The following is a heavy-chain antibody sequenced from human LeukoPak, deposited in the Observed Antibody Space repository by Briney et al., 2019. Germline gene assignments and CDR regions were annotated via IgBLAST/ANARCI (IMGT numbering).Heavy chain of an antibody. D-gene: IGHD3-3*01. CDR2: IYASGST. CDR1: GGSITSSY. J-gene: IGHJ6*03. V-gene: IGHV4-4*07. Sequence: SGTLSLTCTISGGSITSSYWNWIRQPAGEGLEWIGRIYASGSTNYSPSLKSRVTMSVDTSKNQFSLKLSSVTAADTAVYYCARESKYNFWSGSYYQHYYMDVWGKGTTVTVSS. CDR3: ARESKYNFWSGSYYQHYYMDV.